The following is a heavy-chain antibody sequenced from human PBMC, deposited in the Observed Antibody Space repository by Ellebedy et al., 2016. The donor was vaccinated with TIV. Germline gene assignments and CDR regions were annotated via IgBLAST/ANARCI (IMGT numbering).Heavy chain of an antibody. CDR1: DDSISGDY. CDR3: ARGKAWTNTMEWFDA. J-gene: IGHJ5*02. CDR2: IYYSGST. D-gene: IGHD2-8*01. Sequence: SQTLSLTCGVSDDSISGDYWNWIRQPPGKGLEWIGYIYYSGSTDYNPSLRSRVTISQDTSRKQFSLKLRAVTAADTAIYYCARGKAWTNTMEWFDAWGQGTLVIVSS. V-gene: IGHV4-59*01.